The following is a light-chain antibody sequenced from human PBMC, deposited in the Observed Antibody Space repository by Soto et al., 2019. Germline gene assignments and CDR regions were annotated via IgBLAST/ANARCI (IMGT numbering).Light chain of an antibody. J-gene: IGKJ4*01. Sequence: EIVLTQSPGTLSLSPGQRATLSCRASDSVSSNYLAWYQQKPGQAPRLLIYRSSTRVTGSPDRFSGSGSGTDVTPTISRLEPEDFAEYFGHQYGNSLAFGGWTKVEIK. V-gene: IGKV3-20*01. CDR2: RSS. CDR1: DSVSSNY. CDR3: HQYGNSLA.